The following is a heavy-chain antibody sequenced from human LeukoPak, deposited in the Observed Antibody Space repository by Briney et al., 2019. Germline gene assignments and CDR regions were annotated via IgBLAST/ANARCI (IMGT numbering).Heavy chain of an antibody. D-gene: IGHD3-16*01. V-gene: IGHV3-21*01. J-gene: IGHJ6*03. Sequence: GGSLRLSCAASGFTFSSYSMNWVRQAPGKGLEWVSSISSSSSYIYYADSVEGRFTISRDNAKNSLYLQMHSLRAEDTALYYCAKPVIPSAYQGTYYMDVWGKGTTVTVSS. CDR2: ISSSSSYI. CDR1: GFTFSSYS. CDR3: AKPVIPSAYQGTYYMDV.